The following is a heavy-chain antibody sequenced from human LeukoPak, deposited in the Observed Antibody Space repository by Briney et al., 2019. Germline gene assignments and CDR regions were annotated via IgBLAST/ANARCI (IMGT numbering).Heavy chain of an antibody. Sequence: SETLSLTCTVSGGSISSYYWSWIRQPPGKGLEWIGYIYYSGSTNYNPSLKSRVTISVDTSKNQFSLKLSSVTAADTAVYYCARYPTNDYGDYYFDYWGQGTLVTVSS. CDR2: IYYSGST. CDR1: GGSISSYY. J-gene: IGHJ4*02. CDR3: ARYPTNDYGDYYFDY. V-gene: IGHV4-59*01. D-gene: IGHD4-17*01.